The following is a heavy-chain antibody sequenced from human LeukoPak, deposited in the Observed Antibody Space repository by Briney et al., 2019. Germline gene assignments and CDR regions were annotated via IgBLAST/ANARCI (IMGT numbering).Heavy chain of an antibody. CDR1: RFTFSNYW. CDR2: INQDGSEK. J-gene: IGHJ6*03. V-gene: IGHV3-7*01. Sequence: GGSLRLSCTASRFTFSNYWMTWVHQAPGKGLEWVANINQDGSEKFYLDSVKGRFTISRDNPKNTLYVQMNSLRAEDTAVYYCARGIAYYMDVWGKGTTVTVSS. D-gene: IGHD2-21*01. CDR3: ARGIAYYMDV.